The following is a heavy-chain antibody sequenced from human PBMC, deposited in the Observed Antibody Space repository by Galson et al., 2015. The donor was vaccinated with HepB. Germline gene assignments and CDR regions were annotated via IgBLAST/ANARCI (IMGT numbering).Heavy chain of an antibody. CDR2: IRYDGSNK. CDR3: AKDPYYDSSGALDY. V-gene: IGHV3-30*02. D-gene: IGHD3-22*01. CDR1: GFTFSSYG. Sequence: SLRLSCAASGFTFSSYGMHWVRQAPGKGLEWVAFIRYDGSNKYYADSVKGRFTISRDNSKNTLYLQMNSLRAGDTAVYYCAKDPYYDSSGALDYWGQGTLVTVSS. J-gene: IGHJ4*02.